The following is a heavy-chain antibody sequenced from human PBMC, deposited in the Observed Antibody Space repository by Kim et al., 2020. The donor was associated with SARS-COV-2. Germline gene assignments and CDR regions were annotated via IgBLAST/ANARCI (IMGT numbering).Heavy chain of an antibody. CDR2: TRDNANSYTT. J-gene: IGHJ4*02. Sequence: GGSLRLSCAVSGFIISDHSMDWVRQAPGKGLEWVGRTRDNANSYTTEYAASGRGRFTISRNDTRNSVYLQMNSLKSEDTAGYYCTRLVRDVATGDFWGQGTLVTVSS. CDR3: TRLVRDVATGDF. V-gene: IGHV3-72*01. D-gene: IGHD2-15*01. CDR1: GFIISDHS.